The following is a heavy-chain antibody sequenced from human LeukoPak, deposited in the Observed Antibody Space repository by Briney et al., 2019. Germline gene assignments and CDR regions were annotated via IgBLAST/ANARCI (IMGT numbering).Heavy chain of an antibody. V-gene: IGHV3-21*01. D-gene: IGHD6-19*01. CDR1: GFTFSSYS. Sequence: GGSLRLARAASGFTFSSYSMNWVRQAPGKGLEWVSSISSSSSYIYYADSVKGRFTISRDNAKNSLYLQMNSLRAEDTAVYYCARDLRYSSGWYFDAFDIWGQGTMVTVSS. J-gene: IGHJ3*02. CDR2: ISSSSSYI. CDR3: ARDLRYSSGWYFDAFDI.